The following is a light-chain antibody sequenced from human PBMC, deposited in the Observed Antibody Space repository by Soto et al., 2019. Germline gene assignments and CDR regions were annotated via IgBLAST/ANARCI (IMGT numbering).Light chain of an antibody. CDR2: DVT. V-gene: IGLV2-14*01. CDR1: SSDVCGYNF. J-gene: IGLJ1*01. CDR3: SSYSTSSTPSYV. Sequence: SLLAQPASLSGSPGQAITISCTGNSSDVCGYNFVSWYQQRPGTAPKLMIYDVTNRPSGVSTRFSGSKSGYTASLTISGLQAEDEADYYCSSYSTSSTPSYVFGTGTKVTVL.